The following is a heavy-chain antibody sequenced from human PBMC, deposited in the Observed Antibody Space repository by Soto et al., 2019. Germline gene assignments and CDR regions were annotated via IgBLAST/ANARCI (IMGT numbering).Heavy chain of an antibody. J-gene: IGHJ6*02. D-gene: IGHD3-10*01. CDR3: ARELLYGSGSRNFHYYAMDV. Sequence: GGSLRLSCAASGFSFTSYGMHWVRQAPGKGLEWVAVFWFDGSKKYYADSVKGRFSVSRDNAKSTLYLEMNSLRVDDTAVYYCARELLYGSGSRNFHYYAMDVWGHGTPVTVSS. CDR2: FWFDGSKK. V-gene: IGHV3-33*01. CDR1: GFSFTSYG.